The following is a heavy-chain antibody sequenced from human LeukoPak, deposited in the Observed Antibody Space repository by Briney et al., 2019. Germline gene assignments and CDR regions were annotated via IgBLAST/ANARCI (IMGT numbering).Heavy chain of an antibody. V-gene: IGHV1-69*04. Sequence: ASVKVSCKASGGTFSSYAISWVRQAPGQGLEWMGRSIPILGIANYAQKFQGRVTITADKSTSTAYMELSSLRSEDTAVYYCAREEYYYDSSGYYPHYYFDYWGQGTLVTVSS. CDR3: AREEYYYDSSGYYPHYYFDY. D-gene: IGHD3-22*01. J-gene: IGHJ4*02. CDR1: GGTFSSYA. CDR2: SIPILGIA.